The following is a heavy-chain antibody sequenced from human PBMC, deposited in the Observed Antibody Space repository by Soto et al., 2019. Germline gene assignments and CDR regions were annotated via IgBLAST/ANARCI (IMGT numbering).Heavy chain of an antibody. CDR3: ARQTTYSSSWYDY. J-gene: IGHJ5*01. CDR1: GGSLRNYY. V-gene: IGHV4-4*07. Sequence: TRSLTFTVSGGSLRNYYCTWIRQPAGKGLEWIGRIYTSGTTNYNPSLKSRVTMSVDTSKNQFSLKLSSVTAADTALYYCARQTTYSSSWYDYWGQGTMVTVSS. CDR2: IYTSGTT. D-gene: IGHD6-13*01.